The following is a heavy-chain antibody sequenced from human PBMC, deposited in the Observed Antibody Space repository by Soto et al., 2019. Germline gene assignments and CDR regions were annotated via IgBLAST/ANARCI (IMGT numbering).Heavy chain of an antibody. CDR1: GGSISRHY. CDR2: IYYSGSP. D-gene: IGHD4-4*01. CDR3: AGGRDDYNGWYFDL. V-gene: IGHV4-59*11. Sequence: QVQLQESGPGLVKPSETLSLTCTVSGGSISRHYRSWIRKSRGQGLEWLGYIYYSGSPNYNPSLASRVTISGDTHKNQFSLKATSVTATETAVYYCAGGRDDYNGWYFDLWGRGTLVTVSS. J-gene: IGHJ2*01.